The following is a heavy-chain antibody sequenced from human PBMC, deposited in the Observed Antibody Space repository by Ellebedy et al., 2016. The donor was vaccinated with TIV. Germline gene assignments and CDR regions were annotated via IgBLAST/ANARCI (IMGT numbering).Heavy chain of an antibody. D-gene: IGHD3-16*01. CDR2: INPDGSAE. Sequence: GESLKISCAASGFTVGNNFMSWVRQAPGKGLEWVAHINPDGSAEYYVDSVKGRFTISRDNAKRSLFLQMNSLRVDDTAVYYCVTWGQSYGRWGQGSLVTISS. V-gene: IGHV3-7*03. CDR1: GFTVGNNF. CDR3: VTWGQSYGR. J-gene: IGHJ4*02.